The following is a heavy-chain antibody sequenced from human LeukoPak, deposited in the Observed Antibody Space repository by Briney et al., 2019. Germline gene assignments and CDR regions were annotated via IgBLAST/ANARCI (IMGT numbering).Heavy chain of an antibody. J-gene: IGHJ4*02. V-gene: IGHV1-8*01. CDR2: MNPISGNT. Sequence: ASVKVSYKASGYTFTSYDINWVRQATGQGLEWMGWMNPISGNTGYAQKFQGRVTITADKSTSTAYMELSSLRSEDTAVYYCARDLVGSGHIDYWGQGTLVTVSS. D-gene: IGHD6-19*01. CDR1: GYTFTSYD. CDR3: ARDLVGSGHIDY.